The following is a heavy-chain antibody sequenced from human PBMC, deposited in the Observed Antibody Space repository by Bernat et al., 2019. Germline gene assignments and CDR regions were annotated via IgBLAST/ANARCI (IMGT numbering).Heavy chain of an antibody. Sequence: EVQLLESGGGLVQAGGSLRLSCAASGFTFSTCGMTWVRLAPGKGLEWVSSISGSGASTFYVDSVKGRLTISRDNSKNTVSLQMNSLRADDTAVYYCARHGAGSNHYHYGMDVWGQGTTVTVSS. D-gene: IGHD1-14*01. CDR2: ISGSGAST. V-gene: IGHV3-23*01. CDR1: GFTFSTCG. J-gene: IGHJ6*02. CDR3: ARHGAGSNHYHYGMDV.